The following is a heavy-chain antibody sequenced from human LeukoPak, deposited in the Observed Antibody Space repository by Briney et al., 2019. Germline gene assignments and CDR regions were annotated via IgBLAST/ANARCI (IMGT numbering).Heavy chain of an antibody. D-gene: IGHD5-18*01. CDR1: GFTFSSYW. CDR2: IKQDGSEK. J-gene: IGHJ6*02. Sequence: GGSLRLSCAASGFTFSSYWMSWVRQAPGKGLEWVANIKQDGSEKYYVDSVKGRFTISRDNAKNSLYLQMNSLRAEDTAVYYCARDTAGDYYYCGMDVWGQGTTVTVSS. V-gene: IGHV3-7*01. CDR3: ARDTAGDYYYCGMDV.